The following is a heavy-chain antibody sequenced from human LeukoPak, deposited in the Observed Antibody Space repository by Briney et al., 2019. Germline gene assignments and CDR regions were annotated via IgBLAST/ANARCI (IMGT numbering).Heavy chain of an antibody. CDR2: ISGSGGST. J-gene: IGHJ4*02. Sequence: GGSLRLSCAASGFTFSNYAMTWVRQAPGKGLEWVSGISGSGGSTYYTDSVRGRFTISRDNSKNTLYLQMNSLRAEDTAVYYCAKDRGGNYLFYLDYWGQGTLVTVSS. CDR3: AKDRGGNYLFYLDY. CDR1: GFTFSNYA. V-gene: IGHV3-23*01. D-gene: IGHD1-26*01.